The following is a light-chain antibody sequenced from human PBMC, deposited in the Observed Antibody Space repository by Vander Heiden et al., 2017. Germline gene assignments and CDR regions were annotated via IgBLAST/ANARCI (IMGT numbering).Light chain of an antibody. Sequence: DIQMTQSPSSLSASVGDRVTITCRASQSISSYLNWYQQKPGKAPKLLIYAASSLQSGVPSRFSGSGSGTDFTLTISSLQPEDFATYYCQQSYSKKTFGQWTKLEIK. CDR1: QSISSY. CDR2: AAS. V-gene: IGKV1-39*01. J-gene: IGKJ2*01. CDR3: QQSYSKKT.